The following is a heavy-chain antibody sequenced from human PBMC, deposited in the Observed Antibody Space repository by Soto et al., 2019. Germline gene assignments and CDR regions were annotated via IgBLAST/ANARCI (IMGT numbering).Heavy chain of an antibody. D-gene: IGHD3-3*01. Sequence: SETLSLTGTVSGGSISSGDYYWSWIRQPPGKGLEWIGYIYYSGSTYYNPSLKSRVTISVDTSKNQFSLKLSSVTAADTAVYYCARAQGPSTYYDFWSGSGGPYYGMDVWGQGTTVTVSS. J-gene: IGHJ6*02. CDR3: ARAQGPSTYYDFWSGSGGPYYGMDV. CDR2: IYYSGST. V-gene: IGHV4-30-4*01. CDR1: GGSISSGDYY.